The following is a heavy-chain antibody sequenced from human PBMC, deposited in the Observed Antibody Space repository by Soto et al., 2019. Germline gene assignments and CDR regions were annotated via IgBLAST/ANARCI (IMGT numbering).Heavy chain of an antibody. J-gene: IGHJ4*02. CDR3: ARHRIEVVWRGFDY. V-gene: IGHV4-39*01. D-gene: IGHD1-1*01. Sequence: SETLSLTGTVSADSSTISDSYWGWLRQPPGKGLQWIGSSSYNGGTFYNPSLKGRVAISVDPSKKHSSLQVTSVSAADTAVYYCARHRIEVVWRGFDYWGKGSPVTVSS. CDR2: SSYNGGT. CDR1: ADSSTISDSY.